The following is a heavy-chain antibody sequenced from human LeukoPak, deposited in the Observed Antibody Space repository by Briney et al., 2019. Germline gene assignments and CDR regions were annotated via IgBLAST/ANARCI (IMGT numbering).Heavy chain of an antibody. CDR3: ARDRGPPKGSSPFDP. CDR1: GYTFTSYG. J-gene: IGHJ5*02. Sequence: ASVKVSCKASGYTFTSYGISWVRQAPGQGLEWMGWISAYNGNTNYAQKLQGRVTMTTDTSTSTAYMELRSLRSDDTAVYYCARDRGPPKGSSPFDPWGQGTLVTVSS. D-gene: IGHD2-2*01. V-gene: IGHV1-18*01. CDR2: ISAYNGNT.